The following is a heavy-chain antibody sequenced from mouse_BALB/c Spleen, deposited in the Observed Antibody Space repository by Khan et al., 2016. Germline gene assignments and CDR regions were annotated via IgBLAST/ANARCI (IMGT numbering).Heavy chain of an antibody. J-gene: IGHJ3*01. D-gene: IGHD1-2*01. CDR3: ASSSIAPATWFAY. Sequence: EVELVESGGGLVQPGGSLKLSCATSGFTFSDYYMYWVRQTPEKRLEWVAYISNGGGSTYYPDTGKGRLPISIDNAKTTLYLQMIRLKSEDSAMYYCASSSIAPATWFAYWGQGTLVTVSA. CDR1: GFTFSDYY. CDR2: ISNGGGST. V-gene: IGHV5-12*02.